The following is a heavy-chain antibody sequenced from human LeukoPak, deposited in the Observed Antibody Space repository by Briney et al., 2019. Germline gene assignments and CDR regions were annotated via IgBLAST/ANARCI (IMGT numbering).Heavy chain of an antibody. J-gene: IGHJ3*02. Sequence: GGSLRLSCAPSRFTLTSYSMNWVRQAPGKGLEWVSYISSSSSTIFYADSVKGRFTISRDNAKNSLYLQMNSLRAEDTAVYYCARAKYSGKYQSAFDIWAQGTMVTVSS. V-gene: IGHV3-48*04. CDR3: ARAKYSGKYQSAFDI. CDR2: ISSSSSTI. D-gene: IGHD1-26*01. CDR1: RFTLTSYS.